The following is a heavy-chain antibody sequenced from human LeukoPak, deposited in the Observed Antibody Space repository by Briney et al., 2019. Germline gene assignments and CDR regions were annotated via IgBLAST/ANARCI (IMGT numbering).Heavy chain of an antibody. CDR2: IYSDGTT. Sequence: PGGSLRLSCVASGFTLRVNYMTWIRQTPGRGLEWVSVIYSDGTTKYADSAKGRFTISRDNSKSMVYLQMDRLRAEATAVYYCARCKGGWSDHFYGMDVWGQGTTVTVSS. CDR3: ARCKGGWSDHFYGMDV. J-gene: IGHJ6*02. D-gene: IGHD6-19*01. V-gene: IGHV3-53*01. CDR1: GFTLRVNY.